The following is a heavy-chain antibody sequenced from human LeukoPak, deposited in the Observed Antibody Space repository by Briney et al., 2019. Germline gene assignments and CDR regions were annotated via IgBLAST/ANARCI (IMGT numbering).Heavy chain of an antibody. J-gene: IGHJ6*03. D-gene: IGHD2-15*01. V-gene: IGHV3-53*01. CDR1: GFTVSSNY. CDR3: AKGRDCSGGSCYSYYYYYYMDV. CDR2: IYSGGST. Sequence: PGGSLRLSCAASGFTVSSNYMSWVRQAPGKGLEWVSVIYSGGSTYYADSVKGRFTISRDNSKNTLYLQMNSLRAEDTAVYYCAKGRDCSGGSCYSYYYYYYMDVWGKGTTVTVSS.